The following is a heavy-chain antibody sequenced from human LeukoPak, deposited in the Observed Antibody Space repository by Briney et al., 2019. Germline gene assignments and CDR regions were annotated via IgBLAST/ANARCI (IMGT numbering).Heavy chain of an antibody. CDR1: GASLSSYY. CDR3: GRQGYTASYYFVDY. Sequence: PSETLSLTCSVSGASLSSYYWDWLRQPPGKGPEWIGYISDTGKTDSNPSLKSRVSISLDTSKKQFSLRLRSVTAADSAVYYCGRQGYTASYYFVDYWSQGTLVTVSS. V-gene: IGHV4-59*01. D-gene: IGHD3-10*01. J-gene: IGHJ4*02. CDR2: ISDTGKT.